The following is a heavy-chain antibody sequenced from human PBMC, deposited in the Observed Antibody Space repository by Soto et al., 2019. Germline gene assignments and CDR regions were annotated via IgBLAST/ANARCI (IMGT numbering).Heavy chain of an antibody. CDR2: INANSGDT. CDR3: ARGGALDGTSPPFNH. Sequence: ASVKVSCKASGYTFSGHYMHWIRQAPGQGPEWLGWINANSGDTDRAPKFQDRLTMTRDTSVSTAYMELSRLRSDDTAVYYCARGGALDGTSPPFNHWGQGTLVTVSS. V-gene: IGHV1-2*02. J-gene: IGHJ4*02. CDR1: GYTFSGHY. D-gene: IGHD6-19*01.